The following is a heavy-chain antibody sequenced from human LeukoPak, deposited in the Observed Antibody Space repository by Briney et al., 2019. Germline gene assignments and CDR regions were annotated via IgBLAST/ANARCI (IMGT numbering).Heavy chain of an antibody. V-gene: IGHV4-39*01. CDR3: ARPAGSSSWGGVGYYFEY. CDR2: IYYSGST. J-gene: IGHJ4*02. CDR1: GGSISSSSYY. D-gene: IGHD6-6*01. Sequence: SETLSLTCTVSGGSISSSSYYWGWIRQPPGKGLEWIGSIYYSGSTYYNPSLKSRVTISVDTSKNQFSLKLSSVTAADTAVYYCARPAGSSSWGGVGYYFEYWGQGSLVTVSS.